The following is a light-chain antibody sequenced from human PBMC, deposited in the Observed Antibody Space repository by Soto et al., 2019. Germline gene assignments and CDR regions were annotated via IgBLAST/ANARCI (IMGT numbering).Light chain of an antibody. Sequence: EIVLTQSPATLSLSPGERATLSCRASQGVSSYLAWYQQKRGQAPRLLIYDASNRATGIPARFSGSGSGTDFSLTISSLEPEDFAVYYCQQRSSWPLTFGGGTKVDIK. CDR1: QGVSSY. V-gene: IGKV3-11*01. J-gene: IGKJ4*01. CDR2: DAS. CDR3: QQRSSWPLT.